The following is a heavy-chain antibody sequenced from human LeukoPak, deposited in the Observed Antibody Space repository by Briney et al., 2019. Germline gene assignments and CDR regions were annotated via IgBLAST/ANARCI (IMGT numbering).Heavy chain of an antibody. CDR3: AREDRYYDFWSGYYTVHYYYGMDV. D-gene: IGHD3-3*01. CDR1: GGSISSGSYY. V-gene: IGHV4-61*02. CDR2: IYTSGST. J-gene: IGHJ6*02. Sequence: SETLSLTCTVSGGSISSGSYYWGWIRQPAGKGLEWIGRIYTSGSTNYNPSLKSRVTISVDTSKNQFSLKLSSVTAADTAVYYCAREDRYYDFWSGYYTVHYYYGMDVWGQGTTVTVSS.